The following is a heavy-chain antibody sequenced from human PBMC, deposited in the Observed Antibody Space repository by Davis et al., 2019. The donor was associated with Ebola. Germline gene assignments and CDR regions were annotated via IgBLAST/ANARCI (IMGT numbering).Heavy chain of an antibody. CDR1: GYTFTSYG. D-gene: IGHD6-13*01. CDR3: ARASPLAAAGTFDP. CDR2: ISAYNGNT. J-gene: IGHJ5*02. Sequence: ASVKVSCKASGYTFTSYGISWVRQAPGQGLEWMGWISAYNGNTNYAQKLQGRVTMTTDTSTSTAYMELRSLRSDDTAVYYYARASPLAAAGTFDPWGQGTLVTVSS. V-gene: IGHV1-18*01.